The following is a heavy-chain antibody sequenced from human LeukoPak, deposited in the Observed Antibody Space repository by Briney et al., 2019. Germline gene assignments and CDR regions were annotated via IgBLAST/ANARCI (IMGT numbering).Heavy chain of an antibody. V-gene: IGHV1-69*13. CDR2: IIPIFGTA. CDR3: ATVSGDSGYDFRYYYYGMDV. D-gene: IGHD5-12*01. Sequence: SVKVSCKASGGTFSSDAISWVRQAPGQGLEWMGGIIPIFGTANYAQKFQGRVTITADESTSTAYMELSSLRSEDTAVYYCATVSGDSGYDFRYYYYGMDVWGQGTTVTVSS. J-gene: IGHJ6*02. CDR1: GGTFSSDA.